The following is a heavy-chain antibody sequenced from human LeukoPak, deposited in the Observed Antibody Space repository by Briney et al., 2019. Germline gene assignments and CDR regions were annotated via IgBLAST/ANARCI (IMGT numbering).Heavy chain of an antibody. D-gene: IGHD6-13*01. J-gene: IGHJ3*02. CDR3: ARDLYSSSWYPAFDI. CDR2: IYYSGST. CDR1: GGSISSYY. V-gene: IGHV4-59*12. Sequence: PSETLSLTCTVSGGSISSYYWSWIRQPPGKGLEWIGYIYYSGSTNYNPSLKSRVTISVDTSKNQFSLKLSSVTAADTAVYYCARDLYSSSWYPAFDIWGQGTMVTVSS.